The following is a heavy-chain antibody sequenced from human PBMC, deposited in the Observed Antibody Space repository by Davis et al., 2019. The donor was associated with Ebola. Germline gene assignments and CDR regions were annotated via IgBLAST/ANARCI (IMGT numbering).Heavy chain of an antibody. CDR2: IYYSGST. CDR3: ARVVRDIVVVVAATDPDYFDY. J-gene: IGHJ4*02. CDR1: GGSISSYY. D-gene: IGHD2-15*01. Sequence: PGGSLRLSCTVSGGSISSYYWSWIRQPPGKGLEWIGYIYYSGSTNYNPSLKSRVTISVDTSKNQFSLKLSSVTAADTAVYYCARVVRDIVVVVAATDPDYFDYWGQGTLVTVSS. V-gene: IGHV4-59*01.